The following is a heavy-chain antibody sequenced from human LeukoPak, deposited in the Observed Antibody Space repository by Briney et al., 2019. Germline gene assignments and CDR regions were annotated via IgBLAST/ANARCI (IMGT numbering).Heavy chain of an antibody. J-gene: IGHJ6*03. V-gene: IGHV4-38-2*02. CDR3: ARVVVFGVVSSDYYYYYMDV. Sequence: SETLSLTCTVSGYSISSGYYWGWIRQPPGKGLEWIGYIYYSGSTNYNPSLKSRVTISVDTSKNQFSLKLSSVTAADTAVYYCARVVVFGVVSSDYYYYYMDVWGKGTTVTVSS. D-gene: IGHD3-3*01. CDR2: IYYSGST. CDR1: GYSISSGYY.